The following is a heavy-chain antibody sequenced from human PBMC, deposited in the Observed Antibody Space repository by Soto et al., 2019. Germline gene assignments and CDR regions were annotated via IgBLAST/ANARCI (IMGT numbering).Heavy chain of an antibody. J-gene: IGHJ4*02. CDR3: AHILSGSQFNY. CDR2: INHSGST. V-gene: IGHV4-34*01. CDR1: GGSFSGYY. D-gene: IGHD3-9*01. Sequence: SETLSLTCAVYGGSFSGYYWSWIRQPPGKGLEWIGEINHSGSTNYNPSLKSRVTISVDTPKNQFSLKVNSVTAADTAVYYCAHILSGSQFNYWGQGTPVTVSS.